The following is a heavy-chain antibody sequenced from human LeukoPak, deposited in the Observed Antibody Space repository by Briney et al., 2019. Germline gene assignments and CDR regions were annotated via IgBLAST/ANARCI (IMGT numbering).Heavy chain of an antibody. Sequence: ASVKVSCKASRYTVTGYYMHWVRQAPGQGLEWMGWINPNSGGTNYAQKFQGRVTMTRDTSISTAYMELSRLRSDDTAVYYCARDQCSSTSCYAMFDYWGQGTLVTVSS. CDR3: ARDQCSSTSCYAMFDY. CDR1: RYTVTGYY. J-gene: IGHJ4*02. V-gene: IGHV1-2*02. CDR2: INPNSGGT. D-gene: IGHD2-2*01.